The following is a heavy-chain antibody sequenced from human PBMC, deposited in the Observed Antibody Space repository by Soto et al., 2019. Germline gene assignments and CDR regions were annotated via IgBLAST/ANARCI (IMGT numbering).Heavy chain of an antibody. CDR2: IRSKAYGGTT. J-gene: IGHJ3*02. V-gene: IGHV3-49*03. CDR1: GFTFGDYA. D-gene: IGHD3-16*02. Sequence: GGSLRLSCTASGFTFGDYAMSWFRQAPGKGLEWVGFIRSKAYGGTTEYAASVKGRFTISRDDSKSIAYLQMNSLKTEYTAVYYCTRDGRVGLYDYIWGSYRSFHFDIWGQGTMVTVSS. CDR3: TRDGRVGLYDYIWGSYRSFHFDI.